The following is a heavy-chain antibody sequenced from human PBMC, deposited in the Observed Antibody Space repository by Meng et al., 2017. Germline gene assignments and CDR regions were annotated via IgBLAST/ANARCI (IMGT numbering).Heavy chain of an antibody. Sequence: LQRADARSCLTWESSVLHCAGYWGTFGGYHWGWIRQSPWTGSDCIGKIDHNGSTNYIPSLTSRVTISVDTSHIQFSLKLSSMTAADTAVYSYARESRVALDTVTSRSRTYYFDYWGQGTLVTVSS. CDR3: ARESRVALDTVTSRSRTYYFDY. J-gene: IGHJ4*02. CDR1: WGTFGGYH. D-gene: IGHD5-18*01. V-gene: IGHV4-34*01. CDR2: IDHNGST.